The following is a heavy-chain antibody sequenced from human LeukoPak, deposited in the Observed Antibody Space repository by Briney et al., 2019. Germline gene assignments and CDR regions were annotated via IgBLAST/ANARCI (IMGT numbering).Heavy chain of an antibody. Sequence: SGGSLRLSCAASGFTFSSYGMPWVRQAPGKGLEWVAVIWYDGSNKYYADSVKGRFTISRDNSKNTLYLQMNSLRAEDTAVYYCAREPYYYDSSGYYSFDYWGQGTLVTVSS. CDR3: AREPYYYDSSGYYSFDY. J-gene: IGHJ4*02. CDR2: IWYDGSNK. V-gene: IGHV3-33*01. D-gene: IGHD3-22*01. CDR1: GFTFSSYG.